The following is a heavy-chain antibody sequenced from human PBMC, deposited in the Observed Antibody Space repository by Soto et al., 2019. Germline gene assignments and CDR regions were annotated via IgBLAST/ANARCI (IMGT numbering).Heavy chain of an antibody. CDR2: IIPIFGTA. V-gene: IGHV1-69*13. Sequence: SVKVSCKASGGTFSSYAISCVRQAPGQGLEWMGGIIPIFGTANYAQKFQGRVTITADESTSTAYMELSSLRSEDTAVYYCARAIEVLWFGELQYYYYGMDVWGQGTTVTSP. J-gene: IGHJ6*02. D-gene: IGHD3-10*01. CDR1: GGTFSSYA. CDR3: ARAIEVLWFGELQYYYYGMDV.